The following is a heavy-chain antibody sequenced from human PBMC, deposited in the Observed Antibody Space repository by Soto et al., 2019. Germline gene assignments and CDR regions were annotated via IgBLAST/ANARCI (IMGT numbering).Heavy chain of an antibody. J-gene: IGHJ5*02. Sequence: GASVKVSCKASGGTFSSYTISWVRQAPGQGLEWMGRIIPILGIANYAQKFQGRVTITADKSTSTAYMELSSLRSEDTAVYYCARTFNYYDSSGYYTPGWFDPWGQGTLVTVSS. CDR2: IIPILGIA. D-gene: IGHD3-22*01. V-gene: IGHV1-69*02. CDR1: GGTFSSYT. CDR3: ARTFNYYDSSGYYTPGWFDP.